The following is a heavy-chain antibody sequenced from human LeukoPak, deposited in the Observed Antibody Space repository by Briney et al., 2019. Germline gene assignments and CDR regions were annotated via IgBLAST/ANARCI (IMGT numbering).Heavy chain of an antibody. CDR3: ARHGLLWFGELVPGWFDP. CDR1: GASISGSGYY. D-gene: IGHD3-10*01. CDR2: IYSSGST. Sequence: PSETLSLTCAVSGASISGSGYYWGWIRQPPGKGLEWIGNIYSSGSTYYNPSLKSRVTISVDTSKNQFSLKLSSVTAADTAVYYCARHGLLWFGELVPGWFDPWGQGTLVTVSS. V-gene: IGHV4-39*01. J-gene: IGHJ5*02.